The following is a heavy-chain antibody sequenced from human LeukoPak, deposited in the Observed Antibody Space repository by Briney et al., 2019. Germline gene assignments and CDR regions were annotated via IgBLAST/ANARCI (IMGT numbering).Heavy chain of an antibody. CDR1: GFTFSSYW. V-gene: IGHV3-74*01. CDR2: IKSGGST. CDR3: ARAPSEIGGYYPEYFRH. J-gene: IGHJ1*01. Sequence: GALRLSCAASGFTFSSYWMHWVRQAPGKGLVWVSRIKSGGSTNYADSVKGRFTISRDNAKNTVSLQMNSLRAEDTGVYYCARAPSEIGGYYPEYFRHWGQGTLVTVSS. D-gene: IGHD3-22*01.